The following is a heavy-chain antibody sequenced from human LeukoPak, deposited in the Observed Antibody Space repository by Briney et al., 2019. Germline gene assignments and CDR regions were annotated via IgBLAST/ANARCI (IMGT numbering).Heavy chain of an antibody. J-gene: IGHJ4*02. V-gene: IGHV3-49*03. CDR3: ARAKGRLRRSGRVTRLFDY. D-gene: IGHD2-21*02. CDR1: GFTFDVYG. CDR2: IRGITYGGTT. Sequence: PGGSLRLSCTASGFTFDVYGTSWFRQAPGKGLEWVGLIRGITYGGTTQYAACVRGRVTISRDNSKNTLYLQMNSLRAEDTAVYYCARAKGRLRRSGRVTRLFDYWGQGTLVTVSS.